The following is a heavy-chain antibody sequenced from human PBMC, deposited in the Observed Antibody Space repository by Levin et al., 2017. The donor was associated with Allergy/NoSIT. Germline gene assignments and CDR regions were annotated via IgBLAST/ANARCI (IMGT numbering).Heavy chain of an antibody. Sequence: GGSLRLSCAASGFTFDDYAMHWVRQAPGKGLEWVSGISWNSGSIGYADSVKGRFTISRDNAKNSLYLQMNSLRAEDTALYYCAKDLSDPTLPYSSSWSGLGGYFDYWGQGTLVTVSS. J-gene: IGHJ4*02. CDR1: GFTFDDYA. D-gene: IGHD6-13*01. CDR3: AKDLSDPTLPYSSSWSGLGGYFDY. CDR2: ISWNSGSI. V-gene: IGHV3-9*01.